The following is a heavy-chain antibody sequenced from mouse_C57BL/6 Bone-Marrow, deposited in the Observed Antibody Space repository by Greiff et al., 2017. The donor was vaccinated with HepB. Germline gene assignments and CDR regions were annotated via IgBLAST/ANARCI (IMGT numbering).Heavy chain of an antibody. Sequence: VQRVESGAELARPGASVKLSCKASGYTFTSYGISWVKQRTGQGLEWIGEIYPRSGNTYYNEKFKGKATLTADKSSSTAYMELRSLTSEDSAVYFCARELYYYRAYFDYWGQGTTLTVSS. J-gene: IGHJ2*01. CDR3: ARELYYYRAYFDY. D-gene: IGHD1-1*01. CDR1: GYTFTSYG. CDR2: IYPRSGNT. V-gene: IGHV1-81*01.